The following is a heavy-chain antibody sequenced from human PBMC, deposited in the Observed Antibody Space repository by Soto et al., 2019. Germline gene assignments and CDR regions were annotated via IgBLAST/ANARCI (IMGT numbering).Heavy chain of an antibody. CDR3: ARAMVVTQNWFDP. V-gene: IGHV4-30-4*01. J-gene: IGHJ5*02. CDR1: GGSISSGDYY. CDR2: IYYSGST. D-gene: IGHD2-21*02. Sequence: SETLSLTCTVSGGSISSGDYYWSWIRQPPGKGLEWIGYIYYSGSTYYNPSLKSRVTISVDTSKNQFSLKLSSVTAADTAVYYCARAMVVTQNWFDPWGQGTLVTVS.